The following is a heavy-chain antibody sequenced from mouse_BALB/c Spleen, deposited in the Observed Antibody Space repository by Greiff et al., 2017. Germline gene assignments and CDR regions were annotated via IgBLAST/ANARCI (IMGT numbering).Heavy chain of an antibody. J-gene: IGHJ2*01. D-gene: IGHD5-1*01. V-gene: IGHV7-3*02. Sequence: EVKLMESGGGLVQPGGSLSLSCATSGFTFTDYYMSWVRQPPGKALEWLGFIRNKANGYTTEYSASVKGRFTISRDNSQSILYLQMYTLRAEDSATYYCARDRAGVDDWGQGTTLTVSS. CDR1: GFTFTDYY. CDR3: ARDRAGVDD. CDR2: IRNKANGYTT.